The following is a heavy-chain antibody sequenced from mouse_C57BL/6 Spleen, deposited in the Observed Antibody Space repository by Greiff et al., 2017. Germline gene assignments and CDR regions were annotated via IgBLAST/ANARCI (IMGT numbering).Heavy chain of an antibody. CDR3: ARDSYYDGAMDY. D-gene: IGHD2-10*01. Sequence: EVKLVESGGGLVKPGGSLKLSCAASGFTFSDYGMHWVRQAPEKGLEWVAYISSGSSTIYYADTVKGRFTISRDNAKNTLFLQMTSLGSEDTAMYYCARDSYYDGAMDYWGQGTSVTVSS. CDR2: ISSGSSTI. J-gene: IGHJ4*01. V-gene: IGHV5-17*01. CDR1: GFTFSDYG.